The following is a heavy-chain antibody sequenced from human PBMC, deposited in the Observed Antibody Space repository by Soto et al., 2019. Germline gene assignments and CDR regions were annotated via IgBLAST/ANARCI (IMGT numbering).Heavy chain of an antibody. D-gene: IGHD2-21*02. Sequence: ASVKVSCKASGYTFTSYDNNWERQATGQGLEWMGWMNPNSVNTGYAQKFQGRVTMTRNTSISTAYMELSSLRSEDTAVYYCARGQWCGGDCYYYYYYGMDVWGHGTTVTSSS. V-gene: IGHV1-8*01. CDR2: MNPNSVNT. CDR3: ARGQWCGGDCYYYYYYGMDV. J-gene: IGHJ6*02. CDR1: GYTFTSYD.